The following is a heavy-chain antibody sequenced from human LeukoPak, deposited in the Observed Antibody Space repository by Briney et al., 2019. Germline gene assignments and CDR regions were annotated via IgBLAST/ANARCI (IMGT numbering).Heavy chain of an antibody. CDR3: ARVPPIVVVTGNTYYHMDV. J-gene: IGHJ6*03. Sequence: SETLSLTCTVSGGSISSYYWSWIRHPAGKGLEWIRRIYTSGSTNYNTSLKSRVTMSVDTSKNQFSLKLSSVTAADTAVYYCARVPPIVVVTGNTYYHMDVWGKGTTVTVSS. D-gene: IGHD2-21*02. CDR1: GGSISSYY. V-gene: IGHV4-4*07. CDR2: IYTSGST.